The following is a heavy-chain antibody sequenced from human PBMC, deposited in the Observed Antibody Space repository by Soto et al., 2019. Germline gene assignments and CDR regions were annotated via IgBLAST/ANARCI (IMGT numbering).Heavy chain of an antibody. CDR1: GGTFSSYT. CDR2: IIPILGIA. V-gene: IGHV1-69*08. CDR3: VRDGSGYVHDY. D-gene: IGHD5-12*01. Sequence: QVQLVQSGAEVKKPGSSVKVSCKASGGTFSSYTISWVRQAPGQGLEWMGRIIPILGIANYAQKFQGRVTITADKSTSTAYMELSSLRSEDTAVYYCVRDGSGYVHDYWGQGTLVTVSS. J-gene: IGHJ4*02.